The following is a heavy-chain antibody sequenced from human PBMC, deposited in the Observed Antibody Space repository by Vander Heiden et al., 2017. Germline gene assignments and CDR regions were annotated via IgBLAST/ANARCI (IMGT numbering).Heavy chain of an antibody. CDR2: IYWDDTK. Sequence: QITLKESGPTLVKPTQTLTLTCTFSGCSVTTRGVGVGWIRQPPGKALGWLALIYWDDTKRYNPSLKNRLNITKDTSENQVVLTVTNVEPVDTATYYCAHSPCSGGTCYLWNYWGQGTLVTVSS. CDR3: AHSPCSGGTCYLWNY. J-gene: IGHJ4*02. CDR1: GCSVTTRGVG. D-gene: IGHD2-15*01. V-gene: IGHV2-5*02.